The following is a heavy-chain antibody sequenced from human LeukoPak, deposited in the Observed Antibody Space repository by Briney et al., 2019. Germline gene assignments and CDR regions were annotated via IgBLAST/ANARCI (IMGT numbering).Heavy chain of an antibody. J-gene: IGHJ2*01. CDR3: ARLGGDTYYFGSASYPNWYFDL. Sequence: HGESLKISCQASGYTFTTYWIGWVRPMPGKGLECMGIIYPDDSDTTYSPSFQGQVTISADKSFSTAYLQWSSLKASDTAIYYCARLGGDTYYFGSASYPNWYFDLWGRGTLVTVSS. CDR2: IYPDDSDT. CDR1: GYTFTTYW. D-gene: IGHD3-10*01. V-gene: IGHV5-51*01.